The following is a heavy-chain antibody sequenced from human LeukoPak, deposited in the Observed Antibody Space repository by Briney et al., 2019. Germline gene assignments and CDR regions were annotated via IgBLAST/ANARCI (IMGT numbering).Heavy chain of an antibody. CDR1: GGSFNDYF. J-gene: IGHJ5*02. V-gene: IGHV4-34*01. Sequence: SETLSLTCAVYGGSFNDYFWTWIRQPPGEGLEWIGEINHSGSTNYNPSLKSRVTISVDTSKNHFSLKLSSVTAADTAVYYCARRFRVAVACILCFDPWGQGTLVTVSS. CDR3: ARRFRVAVACILCFDP. CDR2: INHSGST. D-gene: IGHD6-19*01.